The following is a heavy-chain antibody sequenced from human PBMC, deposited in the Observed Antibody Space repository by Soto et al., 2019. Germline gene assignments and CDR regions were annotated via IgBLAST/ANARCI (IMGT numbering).Heavy chain of an antibody. CDR2: LKQDGCQK. J-gene: IGHJ4*02. CDR1: GFTLSSYC. V-gene: IGHV3-7*01. CDR3: MNSFYTQDY. D-gene: IGHD2-2*02. Sequence: EVQLSESGGGLVQPGGSLRLSCAASGFTLSSYCMNWVRLAPEKGLEWVANLKQDGCQKNYVDSVKGRFTISRDKAKNSLYLQISGLSSDDKAVYYCMNSFYTQDYWGQGTLVTVSS.